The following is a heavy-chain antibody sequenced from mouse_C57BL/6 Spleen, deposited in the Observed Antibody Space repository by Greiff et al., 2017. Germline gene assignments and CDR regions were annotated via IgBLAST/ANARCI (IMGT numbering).Heavy chain of an antibody. CDR2: INPNYGTT. CDR1: GYSFTDYN. Sequence: VQLQQSGPELVKPGASVKISCKASGYSFTDYNMNWVKQSNGKSLEWIGVINPNYGTTSYNQKFKGKATLTGDQSSSTAYMQLNSLTSEDSAVYYCATPYYYGSSYLDYWGQGTTLTVSS. CDR3: ATPYYYGSSYLDY. D-gene: IGHD1-1*01. J-gene: IGHJ2*01. V-gene: IGHV1-39*01.